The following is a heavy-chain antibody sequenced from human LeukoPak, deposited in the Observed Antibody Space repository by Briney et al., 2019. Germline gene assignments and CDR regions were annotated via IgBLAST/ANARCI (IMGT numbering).Heavy chain of an antibody. CDR3: ARVHGGFYYMDV. J-gene: IGHJ6*03. D-gene: IGHD2-15*01. CDR1: GFTLSSYS. V-gene: IGHV3-21*01. Sequence: VGSLRLSCAASGFTLSSYSMNWVRQAPGKGPEWVLSITMCSTYIYYADSVKGRFTISRDNAKNSPYLQMNSLSAEDTALYYCARVHGGFYYMDVWGKGTTVTVSS. CDR2: ITMCSTYI.